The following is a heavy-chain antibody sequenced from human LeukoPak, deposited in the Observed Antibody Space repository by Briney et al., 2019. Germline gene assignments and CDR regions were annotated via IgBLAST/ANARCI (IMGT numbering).Heavy chain of an antibody. V-gene: IGHV3-23*01. Sequence: PGGSLRLSCAASGFIFSTYAMNWVRQAPGKGLEWVSAISGSSSSTYYADSVKGRFTISRDNSKNTLYLQMNSLRAEDTAVYYCAKVRMITMIPYDAFDIWGQGTMVTVSS. D-gene: IGHD3-22*01. CDR1: GFIFSTYA. CDR2: ISGSSSST. J-gene: IGHJ3*02. CDR3: AKVRMITMIPYDAFDI.